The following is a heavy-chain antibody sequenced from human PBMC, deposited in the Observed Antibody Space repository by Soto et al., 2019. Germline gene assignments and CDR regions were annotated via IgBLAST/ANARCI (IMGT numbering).Heavy chain of an antibody. CDR1: GFTFSSYS. CDR2: ISSSSSYI. V-gene: IGHV3-21*01. J-gene: IGHJ3*02. Sequence: GGSLRLSCAASGFTFSSYSMNWVRQAPGKGLEWVSSISSSSSYIYYADSVKGRFTISRDNAKNSLYLQMNSLRAEDTAVYYCARDRTPVSFGGRDAFDIWGQGTMVTVSS. D-gene: IGHD3-10*01. CDR3: ARDRTPVSFGGRDAFDI.